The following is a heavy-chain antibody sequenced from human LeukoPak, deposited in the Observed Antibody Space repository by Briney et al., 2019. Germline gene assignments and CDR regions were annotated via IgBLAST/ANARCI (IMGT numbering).Heavy chain of an antibody. CDR1: RFTFSSYG. CDR3: ARDFPQLGYCSGGSCYGYYYYMDV. CDR2: ISFDGSNK. Sequence: GGSLRLSCAASRFTFSSYGMHWVRQAPGKGLEWVAVISFDGSNKYYADSVKGRFTISRDNSKNTLYLQMNSLRAEDTAVYYCARDFPQLGYCSGGSCYGYYYYMDVWGKGTTVTVSS. V-gene: IGHV3-30*03. D-gene: IGHD2-15*01. J-gene: IGHJ6*03.